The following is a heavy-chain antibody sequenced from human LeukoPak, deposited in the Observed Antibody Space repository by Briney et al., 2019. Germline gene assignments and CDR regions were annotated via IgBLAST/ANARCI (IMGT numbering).Heavy chain of an antibody. CDR2: IYRGGST. J-gene: IGHJ4*02. D-gene: IGHD6-13*01. CDR1: GFTVSSNY. CDR3: ARGGARQQLVENYFDY. Sequence: GGSQRPSCAASGFTVSSNYMSWVRQAPGKGLEWVSVIYRGGSTYYADSLKGRFTVSGDNSKNTLYLQMNSLRDEDTAVYYCARGGARQQLVENYFDYWGQGTLVTVSS. V-gene: IGHV3-53*01.